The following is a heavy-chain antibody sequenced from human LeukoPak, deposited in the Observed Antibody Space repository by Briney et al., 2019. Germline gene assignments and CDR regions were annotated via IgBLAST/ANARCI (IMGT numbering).Heavy chain of an antibody. CDR2: ISYDGSNE. D-gene: IGHD3-22*01. CDR3: ARVLNYYDSSGYYFSY. J-gene: IGHJ4*02. CDR1: GFTFSYYT. V-gene: IGHV3-30-3*01. Sequence: GGSLRLSCAASGFTFSYYTMHWVRQAPGKGLEWVAVISYDGSNEYYADSVKGRFTISRDNSKNTLYLQVNSLRVEDTAVYYCARVLNYYDSSGYYFSYWGQGTLVTVSP.